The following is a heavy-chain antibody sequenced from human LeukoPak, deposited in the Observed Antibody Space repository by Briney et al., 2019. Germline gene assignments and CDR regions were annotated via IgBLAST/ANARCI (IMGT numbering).Heavy chain of an antibody. CDR3: AKDRGSSGYFYYYYYMDV. D-gene: IGHD3-22*01. Sequence: GGSLRLSCAASGLTFSSYWMSWVRQAPGKGLEWVAFIRYDGSNKYYADSVKGRFTISRDNSKNTLYLQMNSLRAEDTAVYYCAKDRGSSGYFYYYYYMDVWGKGTTVTISS. J-gene: IGHJ6*03. CDR2: IRYDGSNK. CDR1: GLTFSSYW. V-gene: IGHV3-30*02.